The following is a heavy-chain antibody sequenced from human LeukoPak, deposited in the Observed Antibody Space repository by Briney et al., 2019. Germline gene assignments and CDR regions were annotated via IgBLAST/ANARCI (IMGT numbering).Heavy chain of an antibody. V-gene: IGHV3-7*01. CDR1: GFTFNMYW. Sequence: PGGSLRLSCAASGFTFNMYWMGWVRQAPGKGLEWVANTKKDGSERNYVDSVKGRFTISRDNTKNLLYLQMNSLRVEDTAVYFCATLDSFFDYWGQGTLVTVSS. CDR2: TKKDGSER. CDR3: ATLDSFFDY. D-gene: IGHD4-11*01. J-gene: IGHJ4*02.